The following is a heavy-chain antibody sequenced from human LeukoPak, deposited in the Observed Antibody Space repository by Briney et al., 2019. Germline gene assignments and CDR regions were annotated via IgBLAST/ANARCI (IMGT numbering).Heavy chain of an antibody. CDR3: ARESYDSSGYYFGGGFDY. Sequence: GGSLTLSCAASGFTFSIYWIHWVRQAPGKGRVWVSRIYSDATYYADSVKGRFTISRDNAKNTLYLQMNSLRAEDTAVYYCARESYDSSGYYFGGGFDYWGQGTLVTVSS. CDR2: IYSDAT. CDR1: GFTFSIYW. V-gene: IGHV3-74*01. D-gene: IGHD3-22*01. J-gene: IGHJ4*02.